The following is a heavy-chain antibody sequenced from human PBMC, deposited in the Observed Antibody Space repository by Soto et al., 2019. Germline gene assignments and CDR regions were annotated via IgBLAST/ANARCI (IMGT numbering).Heavy chain of an antibody. CDR1: GYTFTTYS. CDR3: ARTLYGDNVDY. J-gene: IGHJ4*02. D-gene: IGHD4-17*01. CDR2: ISAYNGNT. Sequence: ASVKVSCKASGYTFTTYSVQWVRQAPGQRLEWMGWISAYNGNTNYAQKLQGRVTMTTDTSTSTAYMELSSLRSEDTAVYYCARTLYGDNVDYWGQGTLVTVSS. V-gene: IGHV1-18*04.